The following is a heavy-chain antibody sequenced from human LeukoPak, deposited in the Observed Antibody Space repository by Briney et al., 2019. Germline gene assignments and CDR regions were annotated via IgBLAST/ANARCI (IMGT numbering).Heavy chain of an antibody. CDR3: AKDLNGDIDNWFDP. Sequence: GGSLRLSCAASGFNFGSYSMTWVRQAPGKGLEWVSVISADSATTFYADSVKGRFTISRDNSKNTLYLQMNSLRAEDTAVYYCAKDLNGDIDNWFDPWGQGTLVTVSS. CDR2: ISADSATT. CDR1: GFNFGSYS. J-gene: IGHJ5*02. V-gene: IGHV3-23*01. D-gene: IGHD5-12*01.